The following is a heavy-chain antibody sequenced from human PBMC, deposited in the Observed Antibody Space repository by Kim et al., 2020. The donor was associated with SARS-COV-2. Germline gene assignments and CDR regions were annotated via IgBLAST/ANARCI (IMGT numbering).Heavy chain of an antibody. D-gene: IGHD5-18*01. CDR2: IFHSGTT. Sequence: SETLSLTCAVSGDSISSGNWWSWVRQPPGKGLGWVGEIFHSGTTNYNPSLKRQATISVDKSKNQFSLKLSSVTAADTAVYCCARGQGYIDGSYFGYWGQGTLVPVS. J-gene: IGHJ4*02. CDR3: ARGQGYIDGSYFGY. V-gene: IGHV4-4*01. CDR1: GDSISSGNW.